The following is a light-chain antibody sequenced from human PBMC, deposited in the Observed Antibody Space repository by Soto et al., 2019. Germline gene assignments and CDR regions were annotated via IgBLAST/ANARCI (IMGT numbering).Light chain of an antibody. J-gene: IGKJ4*01. CDR3: QQYIRWPLT. V-gene: IGKV3-15*01. CDR2: GAS. Sequence: EMVVTQSPATLSVSPGERATLSCRASQDVSSNLAWYQQKPGQAPSLHIYGASTRATGTPARFSGSGSGTEFTLTISSLQSEDYAVYFCQQYIRWPLTFGGGTKVEI. CDR1: QDVSSN.